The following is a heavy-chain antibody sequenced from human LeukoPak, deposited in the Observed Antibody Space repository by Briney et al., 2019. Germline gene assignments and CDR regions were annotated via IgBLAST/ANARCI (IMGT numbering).Heavy chain of an antibody. Sequence: SETLSLTCTVSGSSLSSSSYYWGWIRQPPGKGLEWIGSIYYSGSTYYNPSLKSRVTISVDTSKNQFSLKLSSVTAADTAVYYCARQYCSSTSCLTGFDYWGQGTLVTVSS. J-gene: IGHJ4*02. CDR1: GSSLSSSSYY. D-gene: IGHD2-2*01. CDR3: ARQYCSSTSCLTGFDY. CDR2: IYYSGST. V-gene: IGHV4-39*01.